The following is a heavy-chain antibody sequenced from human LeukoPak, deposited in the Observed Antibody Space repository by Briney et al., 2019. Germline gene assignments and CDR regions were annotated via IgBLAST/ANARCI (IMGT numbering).Heavy chain of an antibody. Sequence: GGSLRLSCAASGFAFSDYYMSWIRQAPGKGLEWVSYISSSGSTIFYADSVKGRFTISRDNAKNSLYLQMNSLRAEDTAVYHCAREMATIRDYWGQGTLVTVST. CDR2: ISSSGSTI. CDR3: AREMATIRDY. CDR1: GFAFSDYY. D-gene: IGHD5-24*01. J-gene: IGHJ4*02. V-gene: IGHV3-11*01.